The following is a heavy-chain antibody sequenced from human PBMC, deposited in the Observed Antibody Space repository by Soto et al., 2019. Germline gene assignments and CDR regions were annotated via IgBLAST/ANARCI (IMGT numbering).Heavy chain of an antibody. CDR3: ATIVGANDY. CDR1: RASIYTYS. Sequence: SETLSLTCTVSRASIYTYSWTWIRQPAGKGLQWIGHIYSSGSANYSPSLKSRVSMSVDSSKNQISLKLSSVTAADTAVYYCATIVGANDYWGQGTLVTVYS. J-gene: IGHJ4*02. V-gene: IGHV4-4*07. D-gene: IGHD1-26*01. CDR2: IYSSGSA.